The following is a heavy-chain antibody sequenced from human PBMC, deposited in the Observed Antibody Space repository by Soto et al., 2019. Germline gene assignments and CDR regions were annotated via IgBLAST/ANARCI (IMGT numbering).Heavy chain of an antibody. Sequence: SETLSLTCTVSGGSISSGDYYCSWIRQPPGKGLEWIGYIYYSGSTYYNPSLKSRVTISVDTSKNQFSLKLSSVTAADTAVYYCAREPSGSGTTQLWYYYGMDVWGQGTTVT. J-gene: IGHJ6*02. CDR3: AREPSGSGTTQLWYYYGMDV. CDR2: IYYSGST. D-gene: IGHD3-10*01. V-gene: IGHV4-30-4*01. CDR1: GGSISSGDYY.